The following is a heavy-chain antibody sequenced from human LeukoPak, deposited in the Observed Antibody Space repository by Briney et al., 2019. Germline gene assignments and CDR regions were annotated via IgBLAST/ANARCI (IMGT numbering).Heavy chain of an antibody. D-gene: IGHD3-3*01. CDR3: ARDERYDFWSGYLYYFDY. CDR1: GFTFSSYT. Sequence: GGSLRLSCAASGFTFSSYTMNWVRQTPGKGLEWVSSISSSSSYIYYADSVKGRFTISRDNAKNSLYLQMNSLRAEDTAVYYCARDERYDFWSGYLYYFDYWSQGTLVTVSS. J-gene: IGHJ4*02. CDR2: ISSSSSYI. V-gene: IGHV3-21*01.